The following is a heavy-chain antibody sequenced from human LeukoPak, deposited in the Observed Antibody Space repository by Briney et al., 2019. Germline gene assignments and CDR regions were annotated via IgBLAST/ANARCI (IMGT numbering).Heavy chain of an antibody. V-gene: IGHV4-34*01. J-gene: IGHJ5*02. CDR1: GGSFSGYY. CDR3: ARTYADFWSGYYYWFDP. D-gene: IGHD3-3*01. Sequence: SETLSLTCAVYGGSFSGYYWSWIRQPPGKGLEWIGETNHSGSTNYNPSLKSRVTISVDTSKNQFSLKLSSVTAADTAVYYCARTYADFWSGYYYWFDPWGQGTLVTVSS. CDR2: TNHSGST.